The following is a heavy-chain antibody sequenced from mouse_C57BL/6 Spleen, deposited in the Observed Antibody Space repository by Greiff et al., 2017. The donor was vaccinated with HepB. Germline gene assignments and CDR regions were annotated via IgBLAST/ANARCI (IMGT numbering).Heavy chain of an antibody. CDR3: ARGTMWSDY. CDR2: IDPSDSYT. CDR1: GYTFTSYW. J-gene: IGHJ2*01. D-gene: IGHD1-1*02. Sequence: VKLQQPGAELVKPGASVKLSCKASGYTFTSYWMQWVKQRPGQGLEWIGEIDPSDSYTNYNQKFKGKATLTVDTSSSTAYMQLSSLTSEDSAVYYCARGTMWSDYWGQGTTLTVSS. V-gene: IGHV1-50*01.